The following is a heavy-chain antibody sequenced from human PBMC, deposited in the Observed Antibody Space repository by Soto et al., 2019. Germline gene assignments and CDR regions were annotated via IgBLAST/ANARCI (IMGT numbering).Heavy chain of an antibody. CDR3: ASALYCSGGSCSFDP. CDR2: TYYTGST. CDR1: GGSVSSGNYY. J-gene: IGHJ5*02. Sequence: SETQSLTCTVSGGSVSSGNYYWSWIRQPPGKGLEWIGFTYYTGSTSYNPSLKSRVTISIDTSKNQFSLKLTSVTAADTAVYYCASALYCSGGSCSFDPWGQGTLVTVSS. V-gene: IGHV4-61*01. D-gene: IGHD2-15*01.